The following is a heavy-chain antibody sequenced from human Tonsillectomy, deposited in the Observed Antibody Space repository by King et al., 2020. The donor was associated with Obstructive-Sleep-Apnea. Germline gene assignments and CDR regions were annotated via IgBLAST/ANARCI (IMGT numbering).Heavy chain of an antibody. J-gene: IGHJ4*02. V-gene: IGHV3-30-3*01. CDR1: GFTFSNNA. Sequence: VQLVESGGGVVQPGRSLRLSCVASGFTFSNNAMHWVRQAPGKGLEWVALISSDGSHKNYADSVKGRFTVSRDDSKDTLYLQMNSLRPEDTAFYYCATRIQPEALDYWGQGALVTVSS. D-gene: IGHD1-1*01. CDR3: ATRIQPEALDY. CDR2: ISSDGSHK.